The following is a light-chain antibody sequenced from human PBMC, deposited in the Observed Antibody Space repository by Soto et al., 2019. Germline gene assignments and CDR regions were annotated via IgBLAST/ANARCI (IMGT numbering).Light chain of an antibody. CDR2: GAS. CDR1: QSVSSTY. Sequence: EIVLTQSPGTLSLSPGERATLSFRASQSVSSTYLAWYQQQPGQAPRLLIYGASNRATGIPDRFSGSGSGTDFTLTISRLEPEDFAVYYCQQHGSSSWTFGQGTKVDI. CDR3: QQHGSSSWT. V-gene: IGKV3-20*01. J-gene: IGKJ1*01.